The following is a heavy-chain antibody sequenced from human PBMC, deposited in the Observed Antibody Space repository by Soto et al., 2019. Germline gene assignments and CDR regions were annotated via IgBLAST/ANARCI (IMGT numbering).Heavy chain of an antibody. CDR2: VDPGDSET. Sequence: GESRKISCKGSGYSFDIYWIAWVRQMPGKGLEWMGIVDPGDSETRYSPSFQGQVTISVDKSITTAYLQWTRLKASDTAMYYCARQLTAAADIDYLGQGTLVTVSS. D-gene: IGHD6-13*01. J-gene: IGHJ4*02. V-gene: IGHV5-51*01. CDR3: ARQLTAAADIDY. CDR1: GYSFDIYW.